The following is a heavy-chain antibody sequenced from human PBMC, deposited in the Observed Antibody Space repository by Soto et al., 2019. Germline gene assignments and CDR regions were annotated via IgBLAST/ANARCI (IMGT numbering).Heavy chain of an antibody. CDR1: GFTFNIYE. J-gene: IGHJ4*02. V-gene: IGHV3-48*03. CDR2: ISGSGGET. CDR3: ATAPWNNAY. Sequence: ESGGGLVQPGGSLRLSCAASGFTFNIYEMNWVRQAPGKGLEWVSYISGSGGETYYADSVKGRFTVSRDNAKNSLFLQMNNLRVEDTAVYYCATAPWNNAYCGQGTLVTVSS. D-gene: IGHD1-1*01.